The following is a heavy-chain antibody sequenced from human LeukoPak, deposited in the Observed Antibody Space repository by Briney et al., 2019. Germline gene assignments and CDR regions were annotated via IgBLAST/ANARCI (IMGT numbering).Heavy chain of an antibody. CDR3: ARDLTYYDILTGYYYYYGMDV. CDR2: ISSSSSYI. Sequence: GGSLRLSCTASGLTFSSYSMNWVRQAPGKGLEWVSSISSSSSYIYYADSVKGRFTISRDNAKNSLYLQMNSLRAEDTAVYYCARDLTYYDILTGYYYYYGMDVWGQGTTVTVSS. CDR1: GLTFSSYS. J-gene: IGHJ6*02. V-gene: IGHV3-21*01. D-gene: IGHD3-9*01.